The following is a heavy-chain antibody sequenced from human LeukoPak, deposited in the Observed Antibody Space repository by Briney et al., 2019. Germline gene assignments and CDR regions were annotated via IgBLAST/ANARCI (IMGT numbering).Heavy chain of an antibody. CDR3: ASPYYYDSSGYSPFDY. CDR2: ISSSSSYI. CDR1: GFTFSSYS. D-gene: IGHD3-22*01. V-gene: IGHV3-21*01. Sequence: PGGSLRLSRAASGFTFSSYSMNWVRQAPGKGLEWVSSISSSSSYIYYADSVKGRFTISRDNAKNSLYLQMNSLRAEDTAVYYCASPYYYDSSGYSPFDYWGQGTLVTVSS. J-gene: IGHJ4*02.